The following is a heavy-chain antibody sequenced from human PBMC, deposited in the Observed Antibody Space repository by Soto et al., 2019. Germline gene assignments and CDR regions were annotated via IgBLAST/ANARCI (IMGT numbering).Heavy chain of an antibody. J-gene: IGHJ6*02. V-gene: IGHV4-59*01. Sequence: SETLSLTCTISGGSIISYYWSWIRQPPGKGLEWIGYIYYSGSTNYNPSLKSRVTISVDTSKNQFSLKLSSVTAADTAVYYCARDRITMVRGVIDYDGMDVWGQGTTVT. CDR2: IYYSGST. CDR1: GGSIISYY. D-gene: IGHD3-10*01. CDR3: ARDRITMVRGVIDYDGMDV.